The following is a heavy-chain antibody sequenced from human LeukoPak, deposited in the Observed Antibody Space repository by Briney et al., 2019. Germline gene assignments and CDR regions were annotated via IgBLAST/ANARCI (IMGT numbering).Heavy chain of an antibody. J-gene: IGHJ4*02. Sequence: SETLSLTCTVSGGSISSRTYYWAWIRQPPGKGLEWIGSIFYTGTTHYNPPPKSRVTISVDTSKNQFSLKVNSVTAADTAVYYCARRDRTDAAGYDYWGQGTLVTVSS. D-gene: IGHD6-13*01. CDR3: ARRDRTDAAGYDY. V-gene: IGHV4-39*01. CDR2: IFYTGTT. CDR1: GGSISSRTYY.